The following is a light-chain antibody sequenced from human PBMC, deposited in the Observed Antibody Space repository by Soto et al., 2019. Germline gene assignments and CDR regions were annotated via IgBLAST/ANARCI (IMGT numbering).Light chain of an antibody. V-gene: IGLV1-51*01. CDR2: DNN. CDR3: GTWDSSLSAFV. J-gene: IGLJ1*01. CDR1: SFNSGNNY. Sequence: QSVLTQPPSVSAAPGQTVTISSSGSSFNSGNNYVSWYQQHPGTAPKLLIYDNNKRPSGLPDRFSGSKSGTSATLGITGLQTGDEADYYCGTWDSSLSAFVFGTGTKVTV.